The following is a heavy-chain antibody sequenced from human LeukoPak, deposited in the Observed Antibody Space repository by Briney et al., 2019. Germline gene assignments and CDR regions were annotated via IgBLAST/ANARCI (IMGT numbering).Heavy chain of an antibody. CDR2: IYYSGST. V-gene: IGHV4-31*11. D-gene: IGHD6-13*01. CDR1: GGSFSAYY. J-gene: IGHJ4*02. Sequence: SETLSLTCAVYGGSFSAYYWSWIRQHPGKGLEWIGYIYYSGSTYYNPSLKSRVTISVDTSKNQFSLKLSSVTAADTAVYYCARASPAAAGTDYWGQGTLVTVSS. CDR3: ARASPAAAGTDY.